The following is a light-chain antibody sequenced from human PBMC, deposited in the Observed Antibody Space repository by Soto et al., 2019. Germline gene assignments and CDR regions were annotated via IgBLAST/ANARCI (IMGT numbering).Light chain of an antibody. J-gene: IGKJ1*01. CDR2: DAS. CDR1: QSVSSY. V-gene: IGKV3-11*01. Sequence: EILLTQSPATLSLSPGERATLSRRASQSVSSYLAWYQQKPGQAPRLLIYDASNRATGIPARFSGSGSGTDFTLTISSLEPEDFAVYYCQQRSNWPRTFGQGTKVDMK. CDR3: QQRSNWPRT.